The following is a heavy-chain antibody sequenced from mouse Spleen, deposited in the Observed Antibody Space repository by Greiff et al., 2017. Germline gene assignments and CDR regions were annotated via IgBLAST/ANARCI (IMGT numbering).Heavy chain of an antibody. CDR2: IYPGSGTT. CDR3: ARLTGGYFDY. Sequence: QVQLKQPGAELVKPGASVKMSCKASGYTFTSYWVTWVKQRPGQGLEWIGHIYPGSGTTNYNEKFKTKATLTVDTSSSTAYMQLSSLTSEDSAVYYCARLTGGYFDYWGQGTTLTVSS. CDR1: GYTFTSYW. J-gene: IGHJ2*01. V-gene: IGHV1-55*01.